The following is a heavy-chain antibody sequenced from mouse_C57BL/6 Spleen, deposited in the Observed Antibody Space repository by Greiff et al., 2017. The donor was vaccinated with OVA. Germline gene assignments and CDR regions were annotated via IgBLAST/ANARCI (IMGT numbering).Heavy chain of an antibody. J-gene: IGHJ1*03. D-gene: IGHD2-4*01. CDR3: ANDYDWYFDV. Sequence: VQLQQSGAELAKPGASVKLSCKASGYTFTSYRMHWVKQRPGQGLEWIGYINPSSGYTKYNQKFKDKATLTADKSSSTAYMQLSSLTYEDSAVYYCANDYDWYFDVWGTGTTVTVSS. CDR1: GYTFTSYR. V-gene: IGHV1-7*01. CDR2: INPSSGYT.